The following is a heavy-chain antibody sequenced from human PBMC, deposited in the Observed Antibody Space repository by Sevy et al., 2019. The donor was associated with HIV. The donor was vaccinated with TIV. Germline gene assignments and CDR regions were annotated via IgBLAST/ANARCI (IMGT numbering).Heavy chain of an antibody. CDR2: ISWNSAFI. D-gene: IGHD6-19*01. CDR3: AKDGGNGSGPSAEYFHH. Sequence: QLGGSLRLSCAASGFTFDDYAMHWVRQAPGKGLDGVSGISWNSAFIGYADSVKGRLTISRANAKNSLYLQMNSLKPEDTAFYYCAKDGGNGSGPSAEYFHHWGQGTLVTVSS. V-gene: IGHV3-9*01. CDR1: GFTFDDYA. J-gene: IGHJ1*01.